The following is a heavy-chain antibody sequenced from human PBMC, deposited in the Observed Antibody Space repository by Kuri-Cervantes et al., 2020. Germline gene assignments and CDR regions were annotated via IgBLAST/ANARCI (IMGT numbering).Heavy chain of an antibody. Sequence: GGSLRLSCAASGFTFSSYEMNWVRQAPGKGLEWVSTINSGGNTYYADSVKGRFTISRDNSKNTMYLQMNSLGADDTAVYYCAKDQVLHWFDPWGQGTLVTVSS. V-gene: IGHV3-23*01. CDR3: AKDQVLHWFDP. D-gene: IGHD4/OR15-4a*01. J-gene: IGHJ5*02. CDR1: GFTFSSYE. CDR2: INSGGNT.